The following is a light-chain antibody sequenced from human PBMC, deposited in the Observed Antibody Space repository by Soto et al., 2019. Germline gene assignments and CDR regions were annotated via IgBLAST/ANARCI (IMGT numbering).Light chain of an antibody. Sequence: DIQMTQSPSTLSASVGDRVTITCRASQSISSWLAWYQQKPGKAPKLLIYDASSLESGVPSRFSGSGSGTEFTLTISSLQPDDFATYYCQQYNSYPKFGQGTKVDI. CDR3: QQYNSYPK. V-gene: IGKV1-5*01. CDR1: QSISSW. J-gene: IGKJ1*01. CDR2: DAS.